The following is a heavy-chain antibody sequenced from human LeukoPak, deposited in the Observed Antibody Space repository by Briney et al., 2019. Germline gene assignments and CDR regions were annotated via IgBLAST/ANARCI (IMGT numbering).Heavy chain of an antibody. V-gene: IGHV3-30*18. CDR1: GFSFNEYA. Sequence: GGSLRLSCVGSGFSFNEYAMSWVRQAPGKGLEWVAAISYDGSNQYYADSVKGRFTLSRDNSKNTQYLQMNSLRAEDTAVYYCAKELSGYSYYFDYWGQGTLVIVSS. CDR3: AKELSGYSYYFDY. D-gene: IGHD5-18*01. J-gene: IGHJ4*02. CDR2: ISYDGSNQ.